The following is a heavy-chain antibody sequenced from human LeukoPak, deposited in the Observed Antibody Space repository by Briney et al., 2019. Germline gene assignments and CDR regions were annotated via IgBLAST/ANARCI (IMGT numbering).Heavy chain of an antibody. V-gene: IGHV4-39*02. CDR3: ARERRAIAAAGTGRGIDY. Sequence: SETLSLTCTVSGVSISSSNSYWGWIRQPPGKGLEWIGSIYYSGNTYYNASLKSQVSISIDTSKNQFSLKLSSVTAADTAVYYCARERRAIAAAGTGRGIDYWGQGTLVTVSS. CDR1: GVSISSSNSY. D-gene: IGHD6-13*01. CDR2: IYYSGNT. J-gene: IGHJ4*02.